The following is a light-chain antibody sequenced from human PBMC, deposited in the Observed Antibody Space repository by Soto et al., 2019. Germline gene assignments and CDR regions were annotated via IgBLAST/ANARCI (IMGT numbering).Light chain of an antibody. V-gene: IGKV3-15*01. CDR2: EAS. CDR1: RSMSDD. CDR3: QQYSTWPRT. Sequence: EIEMTQSPDTLSASPGERASFSCRASRSMSDDVAWYQQKPHQPPRLLIYEASTRASGVPARFSGGGSGTEFTLTISSLQSEDFAVYYCQQYSTWPRTFGQGTKVEVK. J-gene: IGKJ1*01.